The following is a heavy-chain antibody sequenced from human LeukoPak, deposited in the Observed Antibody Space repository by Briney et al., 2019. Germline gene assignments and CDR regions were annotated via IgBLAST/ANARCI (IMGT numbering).Heavy chain of an antibody. CDR1: GYTFTGYY. CDR2: INPNSGGT. J-gene: IGHJ4*02. V-gene: IGHV1-2*02. Sequence: ASVKVSCKASGYTFTGYYMLWVRQAPGQGLEWMGWINPNSGGTNYAQKFQGRVTMTRDTSISTAYMELSRLRSDDTAVYYCARSGHSSGWSQTGGDYWGQGTLVTVSS. CDR3: ARSGHSSGWSQTGGDY. D-gene: IGHD6-19*01.